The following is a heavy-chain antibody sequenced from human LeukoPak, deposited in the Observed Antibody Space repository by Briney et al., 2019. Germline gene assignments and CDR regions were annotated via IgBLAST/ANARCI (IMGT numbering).Heavy chain of an antibody. J-gene: IGHJ4*02. CDR2: ISYDGNNK. V-gene: IGHV3-30*04. CDR3: ARGIAGYCSSTSCYRGVTD. CDR1: GFTFSSYA. Sequence: GSLRLSCAASGFTFSSYAMHWVRQAPGKGLEWVAVISYDGNNKYYADSVKGRFTISRDNSKNTLYLQMNSLRAEDTAVYYCARGIAGYCSSTSCYRGVTDWGQGTLVTVSS. D-gene: IGHD2-2*02.